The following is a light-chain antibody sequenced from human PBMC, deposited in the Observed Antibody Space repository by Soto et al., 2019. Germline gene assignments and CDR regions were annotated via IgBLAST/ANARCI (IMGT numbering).Light chain of an antibody. V-gene: IGKV3-20*01. J-gene: IGKJ4*01. CDR1: QSLSSSS. Sequence: ELVLTQSPVTLSISPVKLGTXPCRASQSLSSSSLAWYQQKPGQAPRLLIFGASIRDTGIPDRFSGSGSGTDFTLTISRLEPEDFAVYYCRQYGYSLGFAFGGGTKVDIK. CDR3: RQYGYSLGFA. CDR2: GAS.